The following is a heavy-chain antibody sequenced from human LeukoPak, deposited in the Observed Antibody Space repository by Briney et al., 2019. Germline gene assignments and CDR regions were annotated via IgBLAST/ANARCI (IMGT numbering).Heavy chain of an antibody. CDR2: IYYSGST. CDR1: GGSISSYY. V-gene: IGHV4-59*01. J-gene: IGHJ6*03. D-gene: IGHD6-19*01. Sequence: SETLSLTCTVSGGSISSYYWSWIRQPPGKGLEWIGYIYYSGSTNYNPSLKSRVTISVDTSKNQFSLKLSSVTAADTAVYYCASSPAVTVYYYYMDVWGKGTTVTVSS. CDR3: ASSPAVTVYYYYMDV.